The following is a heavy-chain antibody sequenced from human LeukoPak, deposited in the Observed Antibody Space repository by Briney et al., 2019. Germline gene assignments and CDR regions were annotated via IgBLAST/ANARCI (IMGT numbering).Heavy chain of an antibody. D-gene: IGHD5-18*01. V-gene: IGHV3-30*02. Sequence: GGSLRLSCAASGFTFSSYGMHWVRQAPGKGLGWVAFIRYDGSNKYYAGSVKGRFTISRDNSKNTLYLQMNSLRAEDTAVYYCAKVGYSYGHSWGQGTLVTVSS. J-gene: IGHJ4*02. CDR3: AKVGYSYGHS. CDR2: IRYDGSNK. CDR1: GFTFSSYG.